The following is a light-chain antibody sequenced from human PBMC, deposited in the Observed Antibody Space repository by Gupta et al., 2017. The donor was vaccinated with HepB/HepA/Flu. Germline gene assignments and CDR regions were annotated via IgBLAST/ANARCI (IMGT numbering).Light chain of an antibody. J-gene: IGKJ4*01. CDR2: DAS. V-gene: IGKV3-11*01. Sequence: EIVLTQSPATLSLPPGERATLSCRASQSVSSYLAWYQQKPSQDPRLLIYDASNRATCIPARFSSSRSWTDFTLTISSLEPEDFSVYYCQQRSNWPPLTFGGGTKVEIK. CDR3: QQRSNWPPLT. CDR1: QSVSSY.